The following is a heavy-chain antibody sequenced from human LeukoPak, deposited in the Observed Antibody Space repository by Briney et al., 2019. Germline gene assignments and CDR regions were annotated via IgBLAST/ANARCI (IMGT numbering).Heavy chain of an antibody. CDR2: ISDDGSGT. D-gene: IGHD2-8*01. CDR1: GFTFSTYA. CDR3: ARRYCTSSGCSAFDS. V-gene: IGHV3-64*01. Sequence: SGGSLRLSCAASGFTFSTYAMHWVRQAPGKGLEYVSAISDDGSGTYYANSVKGRFIISRDNSRNTLYLQMGSLRFEDMAVYFCARRYCTSSGCSAFDSWGQGTLVTVSS. J-gene: IGHJ4*02.